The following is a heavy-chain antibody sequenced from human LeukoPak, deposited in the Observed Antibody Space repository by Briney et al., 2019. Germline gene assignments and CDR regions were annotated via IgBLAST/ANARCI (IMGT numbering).Heavy chain of an antibody. Sequence: MSSQTLSLTCVVSGGSISSGGYSWSWIRQPPGKDLEWIGYIYHSGSTYYNPSLKSRVTISVDRSKNQFSLNLSSVTAADTAVYYCARYHLLWSRFDAFDIWGQGTMVAVSS. CDR2: IYHSGST. V-gene: IGHV4-30-2*01. J-gene: IGHJ3*02. CDR1: GGSISSGGYS. CDR3: ARYHLLWSRFDAFDI. D-gene: IGHD3-3*01.